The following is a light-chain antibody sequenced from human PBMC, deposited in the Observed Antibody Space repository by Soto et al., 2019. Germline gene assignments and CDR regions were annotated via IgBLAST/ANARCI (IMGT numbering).Light chain of an antibody. V-gene: IGKV1D-12*01. J-gene: IGKJ3*01. CDR2: GVS. Sequence: DIQMTQSPSSVSASVGDTVTITCRANQDLDQWLAWYQQKPGKAPNLLIYGVSILERGVPSRFSGSRSGTEFTLTISSLQPEDVATYYCHQAHTYPHTFGPGTRV. CDR3: HQAHTYPHT. CDR1: QDLDQW.